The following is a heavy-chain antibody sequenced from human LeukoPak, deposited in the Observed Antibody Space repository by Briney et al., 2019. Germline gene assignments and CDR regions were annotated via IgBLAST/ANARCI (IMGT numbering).Heavy chain of an antibody. V-gene: IGHV3-30*02. CDR2: IRYDGSNK. CDR1: GFTFSSYG. Sequence: GGSLRLSCAASGFTFSSYGMHWVRQAPGKGLEWVAFIRYDGSNKYYADSVKGRFTISRDNSKNTLYLQMNSLRAEDTAVYYCAKATLVPSYSYMDVWGKGTTVTVSS. J-gene: IGHJ6*03. D-gene: IGHD5-12*01. CDR3: AKATLVPSYSYMDV.